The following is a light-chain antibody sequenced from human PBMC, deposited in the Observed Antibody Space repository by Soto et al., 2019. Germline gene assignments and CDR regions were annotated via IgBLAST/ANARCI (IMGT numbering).Light chain of an antibody. CDR3: QRYDGS. V-gene: IGKV1-5*01. CDR2: DAS. CDR1: QSLYTW. Sequence: DFQMTQSPSTLSASVGDRVTITCRASQSLYTWLAWYQQKPGKAPKLLIYDASSLEGGVPSRFSGSGSGTEFTLTISSLQPDDFATYYCQRYDGSFGGGTKVEIK. J-gene: IGKJ4*01.